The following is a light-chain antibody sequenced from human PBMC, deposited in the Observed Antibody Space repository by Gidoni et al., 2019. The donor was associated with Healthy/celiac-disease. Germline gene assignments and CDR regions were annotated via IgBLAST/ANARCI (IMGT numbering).Light chain of an antibody. CDR3: QQYNNWQT. CDR1: QSVSRN. J-gene: IGKJ1*01. CDR2: GAS. V-gene: IGKV3-15*01. Sequence: EIVMTQSPATLSVSPGERATLSCRASQSVSRNLAWYQQKPGQAPRLLIYGASTRATGIPARFSGSGSGTEFTLTISSLQSEDFAVYYCQQYNNWQTFGQGTKVELK.